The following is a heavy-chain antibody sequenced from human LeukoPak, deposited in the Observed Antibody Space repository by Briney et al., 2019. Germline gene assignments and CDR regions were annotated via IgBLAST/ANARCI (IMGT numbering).Heavy chain of an antibody. CDR3: ARGGAFCSITTCHEFDH. J-gene: IGHJ4*02. Sequence: ASVKVSCKTSGYTFTGSYLHWVRQDPGQGLEWMGWTNPSTGGTKSAQQFEGRVTMTRDTSNTTGYLELRSLRLDDTATYYCARGGAFCSITTCHEFDHWGQGTLVIVSS. CDR1: GYTFTGSY. V-gene: IGHV1-2*02. D-gene: IGHD2-2*01. CDR2: TNPSTGGT.